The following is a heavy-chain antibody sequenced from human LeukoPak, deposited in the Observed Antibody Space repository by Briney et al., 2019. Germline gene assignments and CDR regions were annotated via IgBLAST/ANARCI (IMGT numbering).Heavy chain of an antibody. CDR3: ARDGNYYDSSGPADY. J-gene: IGHJ4*02. CDR2: INSGGIST. Sequence: GGSLRLFCAASSFIFSRYWMHWVRQAPGKGLVCVSRINSGGISTSYADSVKGRFTISRDNAKNTLYLQMNSLRAEDTAVYYCARDGNYYDSSGPADYWGQGTLVTVSS. D-gene: IGHD3-22*01. V-gene: IGHV3-74*01. CDR1: SFIFSRYW.